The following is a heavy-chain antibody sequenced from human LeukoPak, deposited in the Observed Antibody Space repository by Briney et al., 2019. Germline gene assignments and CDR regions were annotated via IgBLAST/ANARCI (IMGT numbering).Heavy chain of an antibody. CDR2: IYYTGST. CDR3: ARGGSSSSVWFDP. D-gene: IGHD6-13*01. J-gene: IGHJ5*02. CDR1: GGSISSGGYY. Sequence: SETLSLTCTVSGGSISSGGYYWSWIRQPPGKGLQWIGYIYYTGSTNYNPSLKSRVTISLDTSKNQFSLNLRSVTAADTAVYYCARGGSSSSVWFDPWGPGTLVTVSS. V-gene: IGHV4-61*08.